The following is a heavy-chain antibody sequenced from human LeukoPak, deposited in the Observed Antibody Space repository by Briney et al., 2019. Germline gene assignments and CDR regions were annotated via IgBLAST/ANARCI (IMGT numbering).Heavy chain of an antibody. CDR2: INWNGGST. D-gene: IGHD6-19*01. CDR3: ASSAVAGTFVYYFDY. V-gene: IGHV3-20*04. J-gene: IGHJ4*02. Sequence: GGSLRLSCAASGFTFDDYGMNWVRQAPGKGLEWVSGINWNGGSTGYADSVKGRFTISRDNAKNSLYPQMNSLRAEDTALYYCASSAVAGTFVYYFDYWGQGTLVTVSS. CDR1: GFTFDDYG.